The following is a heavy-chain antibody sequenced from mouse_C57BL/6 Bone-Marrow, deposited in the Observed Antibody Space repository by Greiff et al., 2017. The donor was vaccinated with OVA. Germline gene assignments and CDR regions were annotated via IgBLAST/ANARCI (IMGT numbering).Heavy chain of an antibody. D-gene: IGHD1-1*01. CDR2: IDPENGDT. CDR3: THPLITTVVDTAYYAMDY. V-gene: IGHV14-4*01. Sequence: EVKLMESGAELVRPGASVKLSCTASGFNIKDDYMHWVKQRPEQGLEWIGWIDPENGDTEYASKFQGKATITADTSSNTAYLQLSRLTSEDTAVYYCTHPLITTVVDTAYYAMDYWGQGTSVTVSS. J-gene: IGHJ4*01. CDR1: GFNIKDDY.